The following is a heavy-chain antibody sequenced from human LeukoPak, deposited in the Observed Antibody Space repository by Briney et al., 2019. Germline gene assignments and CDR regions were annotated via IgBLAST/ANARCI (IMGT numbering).Heavy chain of an antibody. Sequence: KPSDTLSLPCAVSGGPFSGYFWICIPHSSGKGLEWIGEIHNSGTTNYNPSLNSRVTISEDTSKNQFYLNLSSVSAADTAVYYCARRYYYNLGSFPFDFWGQGTLVTVSS. D-gene: IGHD3-10*01. CDR3: ARRYYYNLGSFPFDF. CDR2: IHNSGTT. J-gene: IGHJ4*02. CDR1: GGPFSGYF. V-gene: IGHV4-34*01.